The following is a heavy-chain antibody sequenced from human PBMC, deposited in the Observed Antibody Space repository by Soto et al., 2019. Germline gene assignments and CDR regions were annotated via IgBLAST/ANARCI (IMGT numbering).Heavy chain of an antibody. CDR1: GFTFSSYA. Sequence: GGSLRFSCSASGFTFSSYAMHWVRQAPGKGLEYVSAISSNGGSTYYADSVKGRFTISRDNSKNTLYLQMSSLRAEDTAVYYCVKGRYGSGSYYYYYYGMDVWGQGTTVTVSS. J-gene: IGHJ6*02. V-gene: IGHV3-64D*08. CDR3: VKGRYGSGSYYYYYYGMDV. D-gene: IGHD3-10*01. CDR2: ISSNGGST.